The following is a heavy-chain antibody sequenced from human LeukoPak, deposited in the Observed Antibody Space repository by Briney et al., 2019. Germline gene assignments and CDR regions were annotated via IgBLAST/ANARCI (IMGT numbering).Heavy chain of an antibody. Sequence: GGSLRLSCAASGFTFSSYGMSWVRQAPGKGLEWVSAISGSGGSTYYADSVKGRFTISRDNSKNTLYLQMNSLRAEDTAVYYCAKGGLVSPSYYYMDVWGKGTTVTISS. CDR2: ISGSGGST. CDR1: GFTFSSYG. D-gene: IGHD3/OR15-3a*01. CDR3: AKGGLVSPSYYYMDV. V-gene: IGHV3-23*01. J-gene: IGHJ6*03.